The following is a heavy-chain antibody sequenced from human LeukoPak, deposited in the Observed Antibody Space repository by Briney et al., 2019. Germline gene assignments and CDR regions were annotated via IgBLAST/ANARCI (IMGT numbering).Heavy chain of an antibody. CDR3: ARDQDLMITFGGAPDY. D-gene: IGHD3-16*01. Sequence: TGGSLRLSCAASGFTFSSYWMSWVRQAPGKGLEWVANIKQDGSEKYYVDSVKGRFTISRDNAKNSLYLQMNSLRAEDTAVYYCARDQDLMITFGGAPDYWGQGTLVTVSS. CDR2: IKQDGSEK. J-gene: IGHJ4*02. CDR1: GFTFSSYW. V-gene: IGHV3-7*01.